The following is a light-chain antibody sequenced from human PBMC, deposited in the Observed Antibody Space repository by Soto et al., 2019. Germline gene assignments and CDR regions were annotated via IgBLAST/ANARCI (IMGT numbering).Light chain of an antibody. Sequence: EIVLTQSPGTLSLSPGGRATLSCTTSQNVDSNYLAWYQQKPGQAPRIIIFGASGRATGIPDRFSGSGSGTDFTLTISRLETEDFAVYYCQQYGSLSWTFGQGTKVDIK. J-gene: IGKJ1*01. V-gene: IGKV3-20*01. CDR1: QNVDSNY. CDR3: QQYGSLSWT. CDR2: GAS.